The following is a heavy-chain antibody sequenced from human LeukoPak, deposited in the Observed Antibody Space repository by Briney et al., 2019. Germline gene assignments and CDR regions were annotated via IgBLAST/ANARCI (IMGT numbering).Heavy chain of an antibody. J-gene: IGHJ4*02. CDR3: ARLGSGYYDY. D-gene: IGHD3-3*01. CDR1: GGSISSDDYY. V-gene: IGHV4-30-4*01. Sequence: SQTLSLTCTVSGGSISSDDYYWSWIRQPPGTGLEWIGYIYYSGSTHYNPSLKSRVTISVDTSKNQFSLRLSSVTAADTAVYYCARLGSGYYDYWGQGTLVTVSS. CDR2: IYYSGST.